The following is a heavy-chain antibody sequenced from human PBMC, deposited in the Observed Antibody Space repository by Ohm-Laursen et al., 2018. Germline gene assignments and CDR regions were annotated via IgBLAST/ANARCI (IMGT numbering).Heavy chain of an antibody. D-gene: IGHD4-23*01. CDR3: ATTVGGYFDL. CDR2: INPNSGGT. Sequence: ASVKVSCKASAYTFTGYLMHWVRQAPGQGLEWMGWINPNSGGTKYSQKFQGRVTMTRDTSISTAYMELSRLRSDDTAVYYCATTVGGYFDLWGRGTLVTVSS. J-gene: IGHJ2*01. V-gene: IGHV1-2*02. CDR1: AYTFTGYL.